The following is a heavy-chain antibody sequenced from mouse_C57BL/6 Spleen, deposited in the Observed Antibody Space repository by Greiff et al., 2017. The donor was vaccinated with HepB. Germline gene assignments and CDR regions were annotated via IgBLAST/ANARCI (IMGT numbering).Heavy chain of an antibody. Sequence: QVQLQQSGAELVMPGASVKLSCKASGYTFTSYWMHWVKQRPGQGLEWIGEIDPSDSYTNYNQKFKGKSTLTVDKSSSTAYMQLSSLTSEDSAVYYCARLDSNYDAYWGQGTLVTVSA. CDR2: IDPSDSYT. CDR3: ARLDSNYDAY. J-gene: IGHJ3*01. V-gene: IGHV1-69*01. CDR1: GYTFTSYW. D-gene: IGHD2-5*01.